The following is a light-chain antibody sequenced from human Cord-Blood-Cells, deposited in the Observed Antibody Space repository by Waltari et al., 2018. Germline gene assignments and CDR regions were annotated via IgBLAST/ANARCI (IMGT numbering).Light chain of an antibody. Sequence: EIVMTLSPPTLSVSPGERATLSRRASQSVSSNLAWYQQKPGQAPRLLIYGASTRATGIPARFSGSGSGTEFTLTISSLQSEDVAVYYWQQYNNLPPMYTFGQGTKLEIK. J-gene: IGKJ2*01. V-gene: IGKV3-15*01. CDR1: QSVSSN. CDR3: QQYNNLPPMYT. CDR2: GAS.